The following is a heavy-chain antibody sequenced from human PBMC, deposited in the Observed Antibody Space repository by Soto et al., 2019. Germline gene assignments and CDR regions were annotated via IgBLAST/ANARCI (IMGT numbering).Heavy chain of an antibody. CDR1: GHSMSNTDYF. V-gene: IGHV4-39*01. CDR3: ARLLWSHSNWFDP. CDR2: LFYTGHT. J-gene: IGHJ5*02. D-gene: IGHD3-10*01. Sequence: SETLSLTCTVSGHSMSNTDYFWGWIRQTPWSDLQWIGSLFYTGHTYYNPSLLSRVTISADTSKNQFSLRLTSVPAADTGVYFCARLLWSHSNWFDPWGQGTLVTVSS.